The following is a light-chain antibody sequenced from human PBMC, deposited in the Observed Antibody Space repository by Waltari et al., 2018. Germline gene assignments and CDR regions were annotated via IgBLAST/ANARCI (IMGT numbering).Light chain of an antibody. J-gene: IGKJ1*01. Sequence: DIQMTQSPSSLSASIGDRVTITCRASLGINDYLAWFQQRPGKAPKSLIYRVSSLQRGVPSKFSGRGSGTEFTLTISSLQPEDFATYYCLQYNSYPRTFGQGTKVEIK. V-gene: IGKV1-16*02. CDR3: LQYNSYPRT. CDR2: RVS. CDR1: LGINDY.